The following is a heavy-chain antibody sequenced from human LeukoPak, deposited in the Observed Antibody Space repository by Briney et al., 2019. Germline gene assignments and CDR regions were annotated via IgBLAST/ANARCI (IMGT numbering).Heavy chain of an antibody. CDR2: ISGSGGHT. D-gene: IGHD3-22*01. J-gene: IGHJ4*02. V-gene: IGHV3-23*01. CDR3: AKVVDYYDSLDYFDY. CDR1: GFTFSSYG. Sequence: GGTLRLSCAASGFTFSSYGMSWVRQAPGKGLEWVSVISGSGGHTYYADSVKGRFTISRDNSKNTLYLQMNSLRAEDTAEYYCAKVVDYYDSLDYFDYWGQGTLVTVSS.